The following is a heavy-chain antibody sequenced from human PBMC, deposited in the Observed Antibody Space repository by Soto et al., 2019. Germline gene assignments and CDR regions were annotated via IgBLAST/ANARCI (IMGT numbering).Heavy chain of an antibody. V-gene: IGHV3-30-3*01. CDR3: ARDYSSGWYVGY. D-gene: IGHD6-19*01. J-gene: IGHJ4*02. CDR1: GFTFSSYA. CDR2: ISYDGSNK. Sequence: ESGGGVVQPGRSLRLSCAASGFTFSSYAMHWVRQAPGKGLEWVAVISYDGSNKYYADSVKGRFTISRDNSKNTLYLQMNSLRAEDTAVYYCARDYSSGWYVGYWGQGTLVTVSS.